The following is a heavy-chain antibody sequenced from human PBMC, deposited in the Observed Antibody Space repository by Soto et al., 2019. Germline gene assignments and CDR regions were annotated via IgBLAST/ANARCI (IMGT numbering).Heavy chain of an antibody. CDR1: GTIFSSYT. V-gene: IGHV1-69*08. CDR3: ARGLGGRMDD. CDR2: IIPILGET. J-gene: IGHJ6*02. Sequence: QVQLVQSGAEVKKPGSSVRVSCKASGTIFSSYTISWVRQAPGQGLEWMGRIIPILGETNSAQKFQDRVTLTADKATNTASTDLNSLRWEDTAVYYCARGLGGRMDDWGPGTRVTVSS. D-gene: IGHD3-16*01.